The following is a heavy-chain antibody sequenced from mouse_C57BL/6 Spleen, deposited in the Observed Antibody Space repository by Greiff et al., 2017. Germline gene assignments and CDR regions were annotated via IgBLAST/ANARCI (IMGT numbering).Heavy chain of an antibody. Sequence: VQGVESGPELVKPGASVKISCKASGYAFSSSWMNWVKQRPGKGLEWIGRIYPGDGDTNYNGKFKGKATLTADKSSSTAYMQLSSLTSEDSAVYFCARGGSSYLFDYWGQGTTLTVSS. CDR2: IYPGDGDT. CDR3: ARGGSSYLFDY. D-gene: IGHD1-1*01. J-gene: IGHJ2*01. V-gene: IGHV1-82*01. CDR1: GYAFSSSW.